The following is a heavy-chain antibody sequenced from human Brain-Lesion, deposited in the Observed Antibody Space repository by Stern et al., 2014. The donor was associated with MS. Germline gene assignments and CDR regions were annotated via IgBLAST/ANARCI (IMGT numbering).Heavy chain of an antibody. V-gene: IGHV4-39*01. D-gene: IGHD2-15*01. CDR1: GGSVSSTSYA. CDR2: IYYSGNT. Sequence: MQLVESGPGLVKPSETLSLTCTVAGGSVSSTSYAWAWIRQPPGKGLEWIGTIYYSGNTYYSPSLKSRLTLPLDTSHNQFSLQLRFVTAADTAVYYCAGEEDIRYCSGGSCTGNWFDPWGQGTLVTVSS. J-gene: IGHJ5*02. CDR3: AGEEDIRYCSGGSCTGNWFDP.